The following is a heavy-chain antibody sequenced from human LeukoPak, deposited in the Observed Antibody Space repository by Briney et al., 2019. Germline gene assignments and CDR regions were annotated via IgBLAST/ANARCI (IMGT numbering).Heavy chain of an antibody. CDR2: INAGNGNT. D-gene: IGHD4-17*01. CDR3: ARVHGDYEGVDY. J-gene: IGHJ4*02. V-gene: IGHV1-3*01. CDR1: GYTFTSYA. Sequence: RASVTVSCTASGYTFTSYAMHWVRQAPGQRLEWMGWINAGNGNTKYSQKFQGRVTITRDTSASTAYMELSSLRSEDTAVYYCARVHGDYEGVDYWGQETLVTVSS.